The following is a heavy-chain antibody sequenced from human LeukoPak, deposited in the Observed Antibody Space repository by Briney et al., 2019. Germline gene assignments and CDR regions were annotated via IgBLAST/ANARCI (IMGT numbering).Heavy chain of an antibody. CDR3: ARVLLDGDYYYYMDV. D-gene: IGHD2-2*03. J-gene: IGHJ6*03. Sequence: PSETLSLTCTVSGGSISSYYWSWIRQPPGKELEWIGYIYYSGSTNYNPSLKSRVTISVDTSKNQFSLKLSSVTAADTAVYYCARVLLDGDYYYYMDVWGKGTTVTVSS. CDR2: IYYSGST. CDR1: GGSISSYY. V-gene: IGHV4-59*01.